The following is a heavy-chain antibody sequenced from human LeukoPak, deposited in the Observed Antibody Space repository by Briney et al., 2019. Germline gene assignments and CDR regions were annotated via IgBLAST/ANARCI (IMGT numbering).Heavy chain of an antibody. V-gene: IGHV4-59*01. CDR3: ARMLEVPAAAYFDY. CDR2: IYYSGST. Sequence: SGTLSLTCVVSGGSISSYYWSWIRQPPGKGLEWIGYIYYSGSTNYNPSLKSRVTISVDTSKNQFSLKLSSVTAADTAVYYCARMLEVPAAAYFDYWGQGTLVTVSS. J-gene: IGHJ4*02. CDR1: GGSISSYY. D-gene: IGHD2-2*01.